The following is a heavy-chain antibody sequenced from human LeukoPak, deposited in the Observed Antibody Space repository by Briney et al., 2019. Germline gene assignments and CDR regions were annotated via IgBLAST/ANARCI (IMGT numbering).Heavy chain of an antibody. J-gene: IGHJ5*02. Sequence: SETLSLTCTVSGGSISSSSYYWGWIRQPPGKGLEWIGSIYYSGSTYYNPSLKSRVTISVDTSKNQFSLKLSSVTAADTAVYYCARGNLVRGALYTLPGNWFDPWGQGTLVTVSS. D-gene: IGHD3-10*01. CDR1: GGSISSSSYY. CDR3: ARGNLVRGALYTLPGNWFDP. V-gene: IGHV4-39*01. CDR2: IYYSGST.